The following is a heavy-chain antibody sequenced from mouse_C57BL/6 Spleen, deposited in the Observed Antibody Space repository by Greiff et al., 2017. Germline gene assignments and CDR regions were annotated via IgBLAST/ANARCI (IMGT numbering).Heavy chain of an antibody. CDR1: GYTFTSYW. V-gene: IGHV1-72*01. J-gene: IGHJ4*01. CDR3: ARSNSNLYYYAMDY. D-gene: IGHD2-5*01. Sequence: QVQLQQPGAELVKPGASVKLSCKASGYTFTSYWMHWVKQRPGRGLEWIGRIAPNSGGTKYNEKFKSKATLTVDTPSSTAYMQLSSLTSEDSAVYYCARSNSNLYYYAMDYWGQGTSVTVSS. CDR2: IAPNSGGT.